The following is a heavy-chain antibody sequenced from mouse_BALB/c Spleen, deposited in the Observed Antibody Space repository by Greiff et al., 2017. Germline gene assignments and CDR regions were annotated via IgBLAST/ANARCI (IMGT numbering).Heavy chain of an antibody. CDR3: ARGSVVATGGYFDV. Sequence: EVMLVESGGGLVKPGGSLKLSCAASGFTFSSYAMSWVRQTPEKRLEWVASISSGGSTYYPDSVKGRFTISRDNARNILYLQMSSLRSEDTAMYYCARGSVVATGGYFDVWGAGTTVTVSS. CDR1: GFTFSSYA. V-gene: IGHV5-6-5*01. J-gene: IGHJ1*01. D-gene: IGHD1-1*01. CDR2: ISSGGST.